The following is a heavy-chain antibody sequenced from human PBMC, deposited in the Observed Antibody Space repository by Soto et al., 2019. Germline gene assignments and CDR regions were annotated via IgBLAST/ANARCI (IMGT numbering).Heavy chain of an antibody. CDR3: ARGENWYDSSARRCYFDS. Sequence: QLQLRESGSGLVKPSQTLSLTCAVSGGSISSGGYSWSWIRQPPGKGLDWMGYIYPSGRTYYNPSVEGRVRISIDTSKNQISLDLSSVTAADTAVYYCARGENWYDSSARRCYFDSWGQGTLVTVSS. V-gene: IGHV4-30-2*01. CDR1: GGSISSGGYS. J-gene: IGHJ4*02. CDR2: IYPSGRT. D-gene: IGHD3-22*01.